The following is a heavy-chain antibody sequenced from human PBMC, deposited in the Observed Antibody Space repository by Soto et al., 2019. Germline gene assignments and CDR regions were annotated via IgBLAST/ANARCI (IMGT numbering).Heavy chain of an antibody. CDR3: ARAPDY. CDR1: GGSISSGGYS. Sequence: SETLSLTCAVSGGSISSGGYSWSWIRQPPGKGLEWIGYIYHSGRPYYNPSLKSRVTISVDRSKNQFSLKLSSVTAADTAVYYCARAPDYWGQGTLVTVS. CDR2: IYHSGRP. V-gene: IGHV4-30-2*01. J-gene: IGHJ4*02.